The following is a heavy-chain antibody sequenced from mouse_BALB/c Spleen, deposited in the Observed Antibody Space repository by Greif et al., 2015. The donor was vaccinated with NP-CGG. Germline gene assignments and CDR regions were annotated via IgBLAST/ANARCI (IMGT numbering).Heavy chain of an antibody. Sequence: VKLVESGPGLVAPSQSPSITCTVSGFSLTSYGVHWVRQPPGKGLEWLGVIWAGGSTNYNSALMSRLSISKDKSKSXVFLKMNSLQTDDTAMYYCACVYYYGSSSYAMDYWGQGTSVTVSS. D-gene: IGHD1-1*01. CDR2: IWAGGST. V-gene: IGHV2-9*02. CDR3: ACVYYYGSSSYAMDY. CDR1: GFSLTSYG. J-gene: IGHJ4*01.